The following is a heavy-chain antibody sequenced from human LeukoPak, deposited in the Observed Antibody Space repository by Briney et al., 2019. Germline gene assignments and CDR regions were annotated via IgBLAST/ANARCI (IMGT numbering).Heavy chain of an antibody. CDR3: AREVGPVTSHRIDS. CDR1: GGSISSYY. CDR2: ICHGGISGNT. J-gene: IGHJ4*02. Sequence: SETLSLTCTVSGGSISSYYWSWIRQPPGKGLEWIGSICHGGISGNTYYSPSLKSRVTISVDTPKNQFSLKLSSVTAADTAVYSCAREVGPVTSHRIDSWGQGSLVTVSS. D-gene: IGHD1-26*01. V-gene: IGHV4-4*08.